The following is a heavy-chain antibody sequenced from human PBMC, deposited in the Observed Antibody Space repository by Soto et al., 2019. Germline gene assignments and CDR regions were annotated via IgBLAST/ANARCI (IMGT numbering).Heavy chain of an antibody. D-gene: IGHD3-22*01. CDR1: VFTFSSYG. V-gene: IGHV3-33*01. J-gene: IGHJ4*02. Sequence: GGSLRLSCAVSVFTFSSYGMNWVRQAPGKGLEWVAAIYYDGSNKYYADSVRGRFTISRDNFKNTLYLHMNSLRAEDTAVYYCARDSKDDSSGYYAGFDYWGQGTLVTVSS. CDR2: IYYDGSNK. CDR3: ARDSKDDSSGYYAGFDY.